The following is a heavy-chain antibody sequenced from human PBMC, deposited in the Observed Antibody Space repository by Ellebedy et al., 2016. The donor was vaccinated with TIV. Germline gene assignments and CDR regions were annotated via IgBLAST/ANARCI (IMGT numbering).Heavy chain of an antibody. CDR3: ARDSRYGSSGTSDY. CDR2: ISYDGSNK. J-gene: IGHJ4*02. Sequence: GESLKISCAASGFTFSSYGMHWVRQAPGKGLEWVAVISYDGSNKYYADSVKGRFTISRDNSKNTLYLQMNSLRAEDTAVYYCARDSRYGSSGTSDYWGQGTLVTVSS. CDR1: GFTFSSYG. V-gene: IGHV3-33*05. D-gene: IGHD3-22*01.